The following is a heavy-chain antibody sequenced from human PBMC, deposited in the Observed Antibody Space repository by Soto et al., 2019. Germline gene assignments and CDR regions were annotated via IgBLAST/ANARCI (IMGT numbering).Heavy chain of an antibody. Sequence: GSGPTLVNPTQTLTLTCTFSGFSLSTSGVGVGWIRQPPGKALEWLALIYWDDDKRYSPSLKSRLTITKDTSKNQVVLTMTNMDPVDTATYYCARDSSSWAHYYSSGMDVWGQGATLTVSS. D-gene: IGHD6-13*01. CDR3: ARDSSSWAHYYSSGMDV. CDR1: GFSLSTSGVG. J-gene: IGHJ6*02. CDR2: IYWDDDK. V-gene: IGHV2-5*02.